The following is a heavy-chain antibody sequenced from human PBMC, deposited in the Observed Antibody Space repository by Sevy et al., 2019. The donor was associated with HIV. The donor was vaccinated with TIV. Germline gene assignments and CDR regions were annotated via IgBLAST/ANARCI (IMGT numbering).Heavy chain of an antibody. V-gene: IGHV3-53*01. CDR3: ARDRVTYYYDSSGYYTSGYGMDV. J-gene: IGHJ6*02. CDR1: GFTVSDNH. CDR2: IYSSDRT. Sequence: GGSLRLSCAASGFTVSDNHMNWVRQAPGKGLEWVSVIYSSDRTDYADSVKGRFTVSRDNSKNTLYLQMNSLRAEDTAVYYCARDRVTYYYDSSGYYTSGYGMDVWGQGTTVTSP. D-gene: IGHD3-22*01.